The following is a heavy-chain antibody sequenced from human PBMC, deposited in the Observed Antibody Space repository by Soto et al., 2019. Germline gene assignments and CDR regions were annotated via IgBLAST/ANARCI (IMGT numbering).Heavy chain of an antibody. V-gene: IGHV4-61*01. Sequence: SETLSLTCTVSGGSVSSGSYYWSWIRQPPGKGLECVGYIYYSGSTNYNPSLKSRVTISVDTSKNQFSLKLSSVTAADTAVYYCARVVTNWFDPWGQGTLVTVSS. CDR3: ARVVTNWFDP. CDR2: IYYSGST. D-gene: IGHD5-18*01. J-gene: IGHJ5*02. CDR1: GGSVSSGSYY.